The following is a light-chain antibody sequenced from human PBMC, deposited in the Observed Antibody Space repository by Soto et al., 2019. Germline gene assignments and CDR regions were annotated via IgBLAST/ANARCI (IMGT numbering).Light chain of an antibody. J-gene: IGKJ5*01. CDR3: QQYTSSPLT. V-gene: IGKV3-20*01. CDR1: RSVSSTH. CDR2: GAS. Sequence: EIVLTQSPGTLSLSPGERATLSCRASRSVSSTHLAWYQQKPGQAPRLLIYGASSRATGIPDRFSGSGSGTDFTLTISRLEPEDFAVYYCQQYTSSPLTFGQGTRLEIK.